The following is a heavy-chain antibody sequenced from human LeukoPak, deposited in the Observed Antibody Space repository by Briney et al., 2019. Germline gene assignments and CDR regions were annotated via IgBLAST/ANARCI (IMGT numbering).Heavy chain of an antibody. Sequence: GGSLRLSCAASGFTLYEYAMHWGPQTPGKGREWVSLIWGDGGSTYYADSVKGRFTISRENSKNSLYLQMNSLRTEDIALYYCAKDRDGGYYDSSGYPDYWGQGTLVTVSS. J-gene: IGHJ4*02. CDR2: IWGDGGST. V-gene: IGHV3-43*02. D-gene: IGHD3-22*01. CDR3: AKDRDGGYYDSSGYPDY. CDR1: GFTLYEYA.